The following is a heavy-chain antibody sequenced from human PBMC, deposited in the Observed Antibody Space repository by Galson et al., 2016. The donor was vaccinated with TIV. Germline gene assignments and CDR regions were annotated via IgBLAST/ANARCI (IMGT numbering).Heavy chain of an antibody. CDR1: GFTYINYA. V-gene: IGHV3-23*01. J-gene: IGHJ4*02. CDR2: ISASGTKT. Sequence: SLRLSCAVSGFTYINYAMTWVRQAPGKGLEWVSAISASGTKTYYADSVRGRFTISRDNSKNTVSMQLNSLRAEDTAVYFCARVSGEKYFDFWGQGILVTVSS. CDR3: ARVSGEKYFDF. D-gene: IGHD3-3*01.